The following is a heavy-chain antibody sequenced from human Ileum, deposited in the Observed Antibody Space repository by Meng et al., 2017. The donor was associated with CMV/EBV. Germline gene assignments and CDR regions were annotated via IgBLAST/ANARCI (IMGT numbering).Heavy chain of an antibody. CDR2: TYYSGST. V-gene: IGHV4-59*01. CDR3: ARGLSGTLIPYGMAV. J-gene: IGHJ6*02. D-gene: IGHD2-2*01. CDR1: GGSISSYY. Sequence: SETLSLTCTVSGGSISSYYWSWTRQPPGKGLEWIGYTYYSGSTNYNPSLKSRVTIPVDTSKNQFSLKLSSVTAADTAVYYCARGLSGTLIPYGMAVWGQGTTVTVSS.